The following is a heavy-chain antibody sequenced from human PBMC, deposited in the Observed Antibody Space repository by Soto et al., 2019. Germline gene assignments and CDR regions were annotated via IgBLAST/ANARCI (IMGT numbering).Heavy chain of an antibody. CDR2: LFYSGST. D-gene: IGHD1-26*01. V-gene: IGHV4-31*03. CDR3: ARDLRGGSYGMDV. J-gene: IGHJ6*02. CDR1: GGYIYYGGYY. Sequence: PSETLSLTCTVSGGYIYYGGYYWSSIRQHPGKGLEWIGYLFYSGSTYYNPSLKSRVTISVDTSKNQVSLKLSSVTAADTAVYYCARDLRGGSYGMDVWGQETTVTVSS.